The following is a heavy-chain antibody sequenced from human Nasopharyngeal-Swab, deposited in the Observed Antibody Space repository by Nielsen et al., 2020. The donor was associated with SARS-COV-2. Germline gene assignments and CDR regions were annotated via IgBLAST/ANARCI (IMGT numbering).Heavy chain of an antibody. J-gene: IGHJ6*04. D-gene: IGHD3-22*01. CDR3: ARGFVGAYYDSNLDV. Sequence: WSRQPQGKGMEWIGYIYYSGSTYHNRSLKSRVTISVDTSKNQFSLKLSSVTAADTAVYYCARGFVGAYYDSNLDVWGKGTTVTVSS. CDR2: IYYSGST. V-gene: IGHV4-31*02.